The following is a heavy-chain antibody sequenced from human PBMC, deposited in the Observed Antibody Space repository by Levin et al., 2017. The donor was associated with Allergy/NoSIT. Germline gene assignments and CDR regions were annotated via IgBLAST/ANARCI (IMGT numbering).Heavy chain of an antibody. CDR2: TYYRSKWYN. CDR1: GDRVSGSTTA. J-gene: IGHJ5*02. CDR3: ARSNINNWFDP. V-gene: IGHV6-1*01. Sequence: SQTLSLPCAISGDRVSGSTTAWSWLRQSPSRGLEWLGRTYYRSKWYNQYAESVKSRIIINPDASKNQFSLQLNSVTPEDTAVYFCARSNINNWFDPWGQGTLVTVSS.